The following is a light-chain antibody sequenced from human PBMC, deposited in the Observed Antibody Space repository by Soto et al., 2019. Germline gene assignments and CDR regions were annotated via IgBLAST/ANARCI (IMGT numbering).Light chain of an antibody. V-gene: IGLV1-44*01. Sequence: QSVVTQPPSASGSPGRRVSVSCSGSSSHIGRNTVNWYLQFPGTALNLLIYNNNERPSGVPDRFSGSKSGTSASLAISGLRSEDEADYYCAVWDASLNGRVFGGGTKLTVL. J-gene: IGLJ3*02. CDR3: AVWDASLNGRV. CDR2: NNN. CDR1: SSHIGRNT.